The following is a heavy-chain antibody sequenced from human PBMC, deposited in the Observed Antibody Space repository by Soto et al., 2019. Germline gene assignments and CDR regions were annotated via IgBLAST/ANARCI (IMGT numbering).Heavy chain of an antibody. CDR3: ATRLPGAGCFDY. D-gene: IGHD7-27*01. J-gene: IGHJ4*02. Sequence: EVQLLESGGGLVQPGGSLRLSCAASGFSFSNYAMNWVRQAPGKGLEWVSSVSAGGGTTFYADSVKGRFTISRDNSKNTLYLQMNSLRAEDTAVYYCATRLPGAGCFDYWGQGPLVTVSS. V-gene: IGHV3-23*01. CDR2: VSAGGGTT. CDR1: GFSFSNYA.